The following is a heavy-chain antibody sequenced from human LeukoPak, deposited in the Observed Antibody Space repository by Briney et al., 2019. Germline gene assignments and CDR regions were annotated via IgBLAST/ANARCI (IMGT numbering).Heavy chain of an antibody. CDR3: ARDSCGGDCYLPPFDY. Sequence: GGSLRLSCAASGFTFSSYGMHWVRQAPGKGLEWVAFIRYDGSNKYYADSVKGRFTISRDNSKNTLYLQMNSLRAEDTAVYYCARDSCGGDCYLPPFDYWGQGTLVTVSS. CDR1: GFTFSSYG. CDR2: IRYDGSNK. V-gene: IGHV3-30*02. J-gene: IGHJ4*02. D-gene: IGHD2-21*02.